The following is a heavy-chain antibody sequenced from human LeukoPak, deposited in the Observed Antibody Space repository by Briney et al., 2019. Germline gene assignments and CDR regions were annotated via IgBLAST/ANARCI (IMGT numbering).Heavy chain of an antibody. Sequence: TGGSLRLSCAASGFTFSSYAMSWVRQAPGKRLEWVSAISGSGGSTYYADSVKGRFTISRDNSKNTLYLQMNSLRAEDTAVYYCASVIAVAGLFDYWGQGTLVTVSS. CDR3: ASVIAVAGLFDY. J-gene: IGHJ4*02. D-gene: IGHD6-19*01. CDR1: GFTFSSYA. V-gene: IGHV3-23*01. CDR2: ISGSGGST.